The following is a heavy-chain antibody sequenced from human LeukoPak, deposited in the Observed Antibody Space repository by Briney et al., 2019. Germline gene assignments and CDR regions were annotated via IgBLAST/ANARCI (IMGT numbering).Heavy chain of an antibody. V-gene: IGHV4-59*01. J-gene: IGHJ4*02. D-gene: IGHD1-26*01. CDR3: ARDRFDSGYFDY. Sequence: SETLSLTCTVSGGSISSYYWSWLRQPPGKGLEWIGYIYYSGSTNYNPSLKSRVTISVDTSKNQFSLKLSSVTATDTAVYYCARDRFDSGYFDYWGQGTLVTVSS. CDR2: IYYSGST. CDR1: GGSISSYY.